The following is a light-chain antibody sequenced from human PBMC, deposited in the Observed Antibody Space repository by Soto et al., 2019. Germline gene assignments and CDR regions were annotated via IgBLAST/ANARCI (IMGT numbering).Light chain of an antibody. CDR2: DVS. J-gene: IGLJ1*01. Sequence: QSALTQPPSVSGSPGQSVAISCTGTSSDVGSYNRVSWYQQPPGTAPKLMIYDVSNRPSGVPDRFSGSKSGNTASLTISGLKPENEPNYYSSSFQPTTIYVFGTGPSSPS. CDR3: SSFQPTTIYV. V-gene: IGLV2-18*02. CDR1: SSDVGSYNR.